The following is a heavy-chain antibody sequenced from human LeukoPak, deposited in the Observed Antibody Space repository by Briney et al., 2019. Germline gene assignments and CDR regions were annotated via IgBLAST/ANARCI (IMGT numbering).Heavy chain of an antibody. J-gene: IGHJ4*02. V-gene: IGHV5-51*01. Sequence: GESLKISCKGSGYSFTTYWIGWVRQMPGKGLEWMGIIYPGDSDTRYSPSFQGQVTISADKSISTDYLQWSSLEASDTAMYYCARHQIVGATRSPFDYWGQGTLVTVSS. CDR3: ARHQIVGATRSPFDY. D-gene: IGHD1-26*01. CDR1: GYSFTTYW. CDR2: IYPGDSDT.